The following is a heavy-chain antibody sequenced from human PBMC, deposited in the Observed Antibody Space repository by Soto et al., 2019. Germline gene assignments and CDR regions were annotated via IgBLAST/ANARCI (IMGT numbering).Heavy chain of an antibody. CDR2: ISAYNGNT. D-gene: IGHD4-17*01. V-gene: IGHV1-18*01. CDR1: GYTFTSYG. Sequence: QVQLVQSGAEVKKPGASVKVSCKASGYTFTSYGISCVQQAPGQGLEWMGWISAYNGNTNYAQKFQDRVTMTTDTSTSTAYMELRSLRSDDTATYSCAGGTTVETGSYWGQGSLVTVSS. CDR3: AGGTTVETGSY. J-gene: IGHJ4*02.